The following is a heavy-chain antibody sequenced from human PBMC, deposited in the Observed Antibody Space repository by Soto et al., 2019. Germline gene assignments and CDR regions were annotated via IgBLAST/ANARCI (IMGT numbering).Heavy chain of an antibody. Sequence: ASVKVSCKASGYTFTSYAMHWVRQAPGQRLEWMGWINAGNGNTKYSQKFQGRVTITRDTSASTAYMELSSLRSEDTAVCYCARVPPYYDILTGPFDYWGQGTLVTVSS. CDR3: ARVPPYYDILTGPFDY. D-gene: IGHD3-9*01. J-gene: IGHJ4*02. V-gene: IGHV1-3*01. CDR2: INAGNGNT. CDR1: GYTFTSYA.